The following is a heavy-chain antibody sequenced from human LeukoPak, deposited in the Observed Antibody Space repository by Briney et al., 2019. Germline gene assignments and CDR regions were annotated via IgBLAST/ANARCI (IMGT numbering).Heavy chain of an antibody. Sequence: PGGSLRLSCAAPGFTFSSHDMSSVRPAPVKGLEWVSAISGSGGTTYYADSEKGRFIISRDNSKNTLFLQMNSLRAEDTAVYYCAKARSGYDFNCWGQGTLVTVSS. V-gene: IGHV3-23*01. J-gene: IGHJ4*02. CDR1: GFTFSSHD. D-gene: IGHD5-12*01. CDR2: ISGSGGTT. CDR3: AKARSGYDFNC.